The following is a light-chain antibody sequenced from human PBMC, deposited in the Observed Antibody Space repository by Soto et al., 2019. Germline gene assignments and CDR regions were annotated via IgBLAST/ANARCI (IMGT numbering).Light chain of an antibody. CDR3: QQNDNLQLT. CDR1: QDIKNY. CDR2: DAS. J-gene: IGKJ4*01. Sequence: DIQMTQSPSSLSASVGDRVTITCHASQDIKNYLNWYQQKSGKAPKLLIYDASDLETGVPSRFSGSGSGKYFTFTINSLQPEDIATYYCQQNDNLQLTLGGGPKVDIK. V-gene: IGKV1-33*01.